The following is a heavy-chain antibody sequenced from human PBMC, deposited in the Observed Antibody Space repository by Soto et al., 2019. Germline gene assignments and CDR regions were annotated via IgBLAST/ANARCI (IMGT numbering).Heavy chain of an antibody. J-gene: IGHJ4*01. CDR2: IKHYGSEK. Sequence: HPGWSLRLSCVSSVFTFISYWMSWVRQAPGKGLEWVANIKHYGSEKYYVDSVKGRFTISRDNAKNSLYLQMNSLRAEDTAVYYCARTTYSDYWGQGTLVTVSS. CDR1: VFTFISYW. V-gene: IGHV3-7*01. CDR3: ARTTYSDY.